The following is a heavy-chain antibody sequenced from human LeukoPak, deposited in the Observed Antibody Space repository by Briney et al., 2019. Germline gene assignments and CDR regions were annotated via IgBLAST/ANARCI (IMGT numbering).Heavy chain of an antibody. Sequence: GGSLRLSCAASGXTFNIYGVHWVRQAPGKGLEWVAVIWPDGSNEYYADSVKGRFTVSRDDSKNTLYLQMNSLRAEDTAVYYCARASGSYDYWGQGTLVTVSS. CDR3: ARASGSYDY. CDR2: IWPDGSNE. J-gene: IGHJ4*02. CDR1: GXTFNIYG. D-gene: IGHD1-26*01. V-gene: IGHV3-33*01.